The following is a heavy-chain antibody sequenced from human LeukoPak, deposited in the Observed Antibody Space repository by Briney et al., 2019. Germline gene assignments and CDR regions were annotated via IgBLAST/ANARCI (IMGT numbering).Heavy chain of an antibody. D-gene: IGHD2-15*01. Sequence: GGSLRLSCAASGFTFSSYAMSWVRQAPGKGLEWVSAISGSGGSTYYADSVKGRFTISRDNSKNTLYLQMNSLRAEDTAVYYCAKGGDCSGGSCYTPGYYYYYGMDVWGQGIRSPSP. CDR1: GFTFSSYA. V-gene: IGHV3-23*01. CDR3: AKGGDCSGGSCYTPGYYYYYGMDV. CDR2: ISGSGGST. J-gene: IGHJ6*02.